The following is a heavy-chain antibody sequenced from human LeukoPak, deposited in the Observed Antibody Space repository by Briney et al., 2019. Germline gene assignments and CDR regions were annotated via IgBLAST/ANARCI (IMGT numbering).Heavy chain of an antibody. D-gene: IGHD4-23*01. Sequence: SETLSLTCTVSGGSISSNNWSWIRQPPGKGLEWIGYISYSGSTNYNPSLKRRVTITLDTSKNHFSLKLSSVTAADTAVYYCARRVVYGGNSRASFDYWGQGTLVTVSP. CDR3: ARRVVYGGNSRASFDY. CDR2: ISYSGST. V-gene: IGHV4-59*08. J-gene: IGHJ4*02. CDR1: GGSISSNN.